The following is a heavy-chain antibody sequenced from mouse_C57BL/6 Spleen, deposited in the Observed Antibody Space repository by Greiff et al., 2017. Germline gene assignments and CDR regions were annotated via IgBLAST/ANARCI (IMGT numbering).Heavy chain of an antibody. V-gene: IGHV5-4*01. CDR1: GFTFSSYA. CDR3: ARDRDKNYAMDY. Sequence: DVKLVESGGGLVKPGGSLKLSCAASGFTFSSYAMSWVRQTPEKRLEWVATISDGGSYTYYPDNVKGRFTISRDNAKNNLYLQMSHLKSEDTAMYYCARDRDKNYAMDYWGQGTSVTVSS. CDR2: ISDGGSYT. J-gene: IGHJ4*01. D-gene: IGHD3-1*01.